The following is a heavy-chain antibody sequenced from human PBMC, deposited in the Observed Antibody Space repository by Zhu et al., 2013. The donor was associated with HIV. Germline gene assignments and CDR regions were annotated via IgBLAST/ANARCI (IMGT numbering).Heavy chain of an antibody. D-gene: IGHD3-22*01. J-gene: IGHJ6*02. CDR2: INAGNGNT. CDR1: GYTFTSYA. CDR3: ARDRRYYYDSSGYYYPIYYYYYYGMDV. Sequence: QVQLVQSGAEVKKPGASVKVSCKASGYTFTSYAMHWVRQAPGQRLEWMGWINAGNGNTKYSQKFQGRVTITRDTSASTAYMELSSLRSEDTAVYYCARDRRYYYDSSGYYYPIYYYYYYGMDVWGQGTTVTVSS. V-gene: IGHV1-3*01.